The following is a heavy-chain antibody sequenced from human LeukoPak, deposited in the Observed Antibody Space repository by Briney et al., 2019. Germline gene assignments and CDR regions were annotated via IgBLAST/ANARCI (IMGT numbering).Heavy chain of an antibody. CDR2: ISGSGGST. CDR1: GFTFSSYA. CDR3: VIWGDYDVLTGYYVPDY. J-gene: IGHJ4*02. V-gene: IGHV3-23*01. Sequence: HSGGSLRLSCAASGFTFSSYAMSWVRQAPGKGLEWVSAISGSGGSTYYADSVKGRFTISRDNSKNTVFLRMNSLGHEDTAIYYCVIWGDYDVLTGYYVPDYWGQGTLVTVSS. D-gene: IGHD3-9*01.